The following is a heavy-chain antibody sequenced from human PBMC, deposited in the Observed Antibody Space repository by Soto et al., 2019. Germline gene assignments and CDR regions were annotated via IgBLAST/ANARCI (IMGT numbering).Heavy chain of an antibody. Sequence: SETLSLTCAVYGGSFSGYYWSWIRQPPGKGLEWIGEINHSGSTNYNPSLKSRVTISVDTSKNQFSLKLSSVTAADTAVYYCARGGYSGSYYPYYYYGMDVWGQGTTVTVSS. D-gene: IGHD3-10*01. J-gene: IGHJ6*02. CDR3: ARGGYSGSYYPYYYYGMDV. CDR1: GGSFSGYY. V-gene: IGHV4-34*01. CDR2: INHSGST.